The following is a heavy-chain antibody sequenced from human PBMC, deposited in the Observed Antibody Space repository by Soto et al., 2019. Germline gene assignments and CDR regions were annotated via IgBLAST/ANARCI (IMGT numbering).Heavy chain of an antibody. J-gene: IGHJ4*02. CDR1: GGSISSGDYY. V-gene: IGHV4-30-4*01. Sequence: SETLSLTCTVSGGSISSGDYYWSWIRQPPGKGLEWIGYIYYSGSTYYNPSLKSRVTISVDTSKNQFSLKLSSVTAADTAVYYCARLGTAMVDFDYWGQGTLVTVSS. D-gene: IGHD5-18*01. CDR3: ARLGTAMVDFDY. CDR2: IYYSGST.